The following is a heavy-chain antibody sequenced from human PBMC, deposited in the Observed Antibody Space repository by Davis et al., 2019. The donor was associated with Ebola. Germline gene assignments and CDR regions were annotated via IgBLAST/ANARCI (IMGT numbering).Heavy chain of an antibody. CDR3: ARANDYDFWSGYYPSDY. J-gene: IGHJ4*02. Sequence: ASVKVSCKASGYTFTSYAMHWVRQAPGQRLEWMGWINAGNGNTKYSQKFQGRVTITRDTSASTAYMELSSLRSEDTAVYYCARANDYDFWSGYYPSDYWGQGTLVTVSS. V-gene: IGHV1-3*01. D-gene: IGHD3-3*01. CDR2: INAGNGNT. CDR1: GYTFTSYA.